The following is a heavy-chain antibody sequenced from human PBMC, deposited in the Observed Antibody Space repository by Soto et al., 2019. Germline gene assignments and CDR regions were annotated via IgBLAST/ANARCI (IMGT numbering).Heavy chain of an antibody. D-gene: IGHD6-19*01. CDR3: AHGSGWLFDY. Sequence: QITLKESGPTLVKPTQTLTLTCTFSGFSLSTRDVGVGWIRQPPGKALEWLALLYWDDDNRYSPSLRRRLTLTKDTSKTQVVLTMTNMDPVDTATYYCAHGSGWLFDYWGPGTLVTVSS. CDR2: LYWDDDN. J-gene: IGHJ4*02. CDR1: GFSLSTRDVG. V-gene: IGHV2-5*02.